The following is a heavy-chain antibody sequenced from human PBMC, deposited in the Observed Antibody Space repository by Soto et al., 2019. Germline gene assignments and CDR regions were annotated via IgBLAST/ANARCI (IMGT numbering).Heavy chain of an antibody. CDR1: GYTFTNYG. Sequence: ASVKVSCKASGYTFTNYGITWVRQAPGQGLEWMGWINAGNGNTNYSQKFQGRVTITRDTSASTAYMELSSLRSEDTAVYYCARRTLLTAGNYYYYGMDVWGRGTTVTVSS. CDR3: ARRTLLTAGNYYYYGMDV. J-gene: IGHJ6*02. V-gene: IGHV1-18*01. D-gene: IGHD6-13*01. CDR2: INAGNGNT.